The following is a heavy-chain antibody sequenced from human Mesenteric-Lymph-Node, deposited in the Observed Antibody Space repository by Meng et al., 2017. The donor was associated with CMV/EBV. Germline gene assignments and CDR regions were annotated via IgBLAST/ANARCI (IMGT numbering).Heavy chain of an antibody. CDR2: ISTSSGTI. D-gene: IGHD6-6*01. Sequence: GESLKISCVASGFPFSSFSMHWVRQAPGKGLEWVSYISTSSGTIYYADSVKGRFTMSRDNAKNSLYLQMNSLTAEDTAVYYCARDGGYSSSWTYFDYWGQGTLVTVSS. CDR3: ARDGGYSSSWTYFDY. V-gene: IGHV3-48*04. J-gene: IGHJ4*02. CDR1: GFPFSSFS.